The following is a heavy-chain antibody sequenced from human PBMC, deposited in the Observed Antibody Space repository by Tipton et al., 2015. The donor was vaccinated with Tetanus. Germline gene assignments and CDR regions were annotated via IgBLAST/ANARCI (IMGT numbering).Heavy chain of an antibody. J-gene: IGHJ5*02. CDR3: ARLPKHYSASGST. Sequence: QLVQSGAEVRKPGESLKISCKVSGHNSRTYWINWVRQMPGKGLEWMGIIYSGDSDATYSASFQGQVTISVDKSITTAYLQWSSLKESDSGIYFCARLPKHYSASGSTWDQGTLVTVSS. V-gene: IGHV5-51*01. CDR2: IYSGDSDA. CDR1: GHNSRTYW. D-gene: IGHD3-10*01.